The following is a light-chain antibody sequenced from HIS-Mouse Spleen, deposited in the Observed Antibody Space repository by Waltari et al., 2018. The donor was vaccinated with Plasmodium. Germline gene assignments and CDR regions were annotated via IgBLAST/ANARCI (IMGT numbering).Light chain of an antibody. CDR1: QSVSSY. V-gene: IGKV3-11*01. J-gene: IGKJ3*01. CDR2: DAS. Sequence: EIVLTQSPATLSLSPGERATLSCRASQSVSSYLAWYQQKPGQAPRLLIYDASNRATCSPARFSGSGSVTDFTLTSSSLEPEDFAVYYCQQRSNWPPFTFGPGTKVDIK. CDR3: QQRSNWPPFT.